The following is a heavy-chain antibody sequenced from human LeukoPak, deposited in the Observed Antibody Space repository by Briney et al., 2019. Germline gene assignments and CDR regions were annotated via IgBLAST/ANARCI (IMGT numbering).Heavy chain of an antibody. CDR2: ISPGDSDT. V-gene: IGHV5-51*04. CDR3: ARSGCFDWLLYFDY. Sequence: GESLKISCKGSGYTFTSYWIGWVRQMPGEGLEWMGIISPGDSDTRYSPSFQGRVTISTDKPISTAYLQWSSLKASDTAMYYCARSGCFDWLLYFDYWGQGTLVTVSS. CDR1: GYTFTSYW. J-gene: IGHJ4*02. D-gene: IGHD3-9*01.